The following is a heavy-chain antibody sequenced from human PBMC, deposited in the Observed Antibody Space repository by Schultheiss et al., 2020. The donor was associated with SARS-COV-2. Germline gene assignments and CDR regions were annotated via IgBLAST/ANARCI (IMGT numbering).Heavy chain of an antibody. Sequence: SETLSLTCTVSGGSVNTASYYWSWIRQPPGKGLEWIGYVSHSGSTKYNPSLKSRVAMSVDTSKNQFSLRLTSVTAADTAVYYCARQSDGSEGGFDFWGQGTLVTVSS. CDR1: GGSVNTASYY. D-gene: IGHD1-26*01. CDR3: ARQSDGSEGGFDF. V-gene: IGHV4-61*01. CDR2: VSHSGST. J-gene: IGHJ4*02.